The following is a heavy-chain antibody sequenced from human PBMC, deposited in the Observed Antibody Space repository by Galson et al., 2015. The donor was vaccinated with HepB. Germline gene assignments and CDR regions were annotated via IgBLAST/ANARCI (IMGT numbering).Heavy chain of an antibody. CDR3: AKDVASGWYYFDH. J-gene: IGHJ4*02. CDR2: ISGSGTST. Sequence: SLRLSCAVSGFTFSSNAMSWVRQAPGKGLEWVSAISGSGTSTYYADSVKGRFTISRDNSKTTLYLQMNSLRAEDTAVYYCAKDVASGWYYFDHWGQGALVTVSS. D-gene: IGHD6-19*01. V-gene: IGHV3-23*01. CDR1: GFTFSSNA.